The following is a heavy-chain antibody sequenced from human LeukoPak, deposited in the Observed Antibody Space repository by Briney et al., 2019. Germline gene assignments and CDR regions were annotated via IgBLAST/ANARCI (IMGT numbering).Heavy chain of an antibody. J-gene: IGHJ4*02. CDR1: GFIVSSNY. V-gene: IGHV3-23*01. Sequence: GGSLRLSCAASGFIVSSNYMSWVRQAPGKGLEWVSAISGSGGSTYYADSVKGRFTISRDNSKNTLYLQMNSLRAEDTAVYYCAKAEYYDILTGYSHYSGFDYWGQGTLVTVSS. D-gene: IGHD3-9*01. CDR3: AKAEYYDILTGYSHYSGFDY. CDR2: ISGSGGST.